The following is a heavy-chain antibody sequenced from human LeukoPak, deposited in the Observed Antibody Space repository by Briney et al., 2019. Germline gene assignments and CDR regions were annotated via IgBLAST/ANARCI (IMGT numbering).Heavy chain of an antibody. CDR1: GYTFTGYY. Sequence: ASVKVSCKASGYTFTGYYMHWVRQAPGQGLEWMGWINPNSGGTNYAQKFQGWVTMTRDTSISTAYMELSRLRSDDPAVYYCARGVESSSWYYFDYWGQGTLVTVSS. CDR2: INPNSGGT. J-gene: IGHJ4*02. CDR3: ARGVESSSWYYFDY. D-gene: IGHD6-13*01. V-gene: IGHV1-2*04.